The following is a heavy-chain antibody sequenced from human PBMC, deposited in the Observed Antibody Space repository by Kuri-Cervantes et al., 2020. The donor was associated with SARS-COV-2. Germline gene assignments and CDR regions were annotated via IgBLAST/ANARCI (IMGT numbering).Heavy chain of an antibody. Sequence: GSLRLSCTVSGGSISSHYWSWIRQPPGKGLEWIGYIYYSGSTNYNPSLKSRVTISIDTSKNQVSQRLTSATAADTAVYYCGRVSWLQLWHRYSDSWGQGTLVTVSS. D-gene: IGHD5-24*01. CDR1: GGSISSHY. CDR3: GRVSWLQLWHRYSDS. CDR2: IYYSGST. J-gene: IGHJ4*02. V-gene: IGHV4-59*08.